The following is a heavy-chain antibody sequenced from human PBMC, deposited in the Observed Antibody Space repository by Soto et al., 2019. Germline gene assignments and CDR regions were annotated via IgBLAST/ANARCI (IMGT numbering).Heavy chain of an antibody. D-gene: IGHD1-26*01. CDR1: GFTFSSYW. Sequence: PGGSLRLSCAAFGFTFSSYWMHWVRQAPGKGLVWVSRINSDGSSTSYADSVKGRFTISRDNAKNTLYLQMNSLRAEDTAVYYCARPVMGIQDRVGWYYYGMDVWGQGTTVTVSS. CDR2: INSDGSST. CDR3: ARPVMGIQDRVGWYYYGMDV. V-gene: IGHV3-74*01. J-gene: IGHJ6*02.